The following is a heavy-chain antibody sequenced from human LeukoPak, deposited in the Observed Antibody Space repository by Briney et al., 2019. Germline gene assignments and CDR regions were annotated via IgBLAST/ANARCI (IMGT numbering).Heavy chain of an antibody. CDR2: IYWDDDK. D-gene: IGHD3-3*01. J-gene: IGHJ4*02. CDR1: GFSLSTSGVG. Sequence: ESGPTLVKHTQTLTLTCTFSGFSLSTSGVGVGWIRQPPGKALEWLALIYWDDDKRYSPSLKSRLTITKDTSKNQVVLTMTNMDPVDTATYYCAHSSVGYYDFWSGYYDLSFDYWGRGTLVTVSS. CDR3: AHSSVGYYDFWSGYYDLSFDY. V-gene: IGHV2-5*02.